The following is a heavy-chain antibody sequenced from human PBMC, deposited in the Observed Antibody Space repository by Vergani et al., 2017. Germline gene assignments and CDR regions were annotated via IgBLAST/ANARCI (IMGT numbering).Heavy chain of an antibody. CDR2: IYPADSDT. CDR3: ARHTTYTDS. V-gene: IGHV5-51*01. Sequence: EAELVQSGPEMRKPGESLKISCKGSVYSFGNYWIGWVRQMPGKGLEWMGIIYPADSDTRYSPSFQGQVTISADKSISTAFLQWDSLKASDTALYYCARHTTYTDSWGQGTLVTVSS. CDR1: VYSFGNYW. D-gene: IGHD1-1*01. J-gene: IGHJ4*02.